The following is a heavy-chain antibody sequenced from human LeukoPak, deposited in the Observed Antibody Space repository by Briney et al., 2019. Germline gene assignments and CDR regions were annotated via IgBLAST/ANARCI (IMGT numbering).Heavy chain of an antibody. J-gene: IGHJ4*02. CDR2: VSVYGGTT. Sequence: ETLSLTCTVSGGSISSGGYFWSWVRQAPGKGLEWVSTVSVYGGTTYYADSVKGRFTISRDNSKNTLYLQMNSLRPEDAAVYFCAKELHGSGNYAFDYWGQGTLVTVSS. CDR3: AKELHGSGNYAFDY. D-gene: IGHD3-10*01. V-gene: IGHV3-23*01. CDR1: GGSISSGGYF.